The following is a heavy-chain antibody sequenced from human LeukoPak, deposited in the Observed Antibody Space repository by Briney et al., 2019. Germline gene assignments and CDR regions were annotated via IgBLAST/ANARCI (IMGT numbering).Heavy chain of an antibody. Sequence: GGSLRLSCVVSRLTFRNYGMHWVRQAPGKGLEWVAFVEYDGGDKYYTDSVKGRFTISRDNSRNTLYLQMNSLTTEDTAVYYCETKRGNSGYLESWGQGTLVTVSS. CDR1: RLTFRNYG. CDR3: ETKRGNSGYLES. V-gene: IGHV3-30*02. CDR2: VEYDGGDK. D-gene: IGHD3-22*01. J-gene: IGHJ5*02.